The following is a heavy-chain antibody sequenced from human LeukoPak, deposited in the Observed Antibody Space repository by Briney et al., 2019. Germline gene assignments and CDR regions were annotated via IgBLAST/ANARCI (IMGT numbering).Heavy chain of an antibody. CDR2: INHRGST. Sequence: PSETLSLTCAVYGESLSGYYWSWIRQPPGKGLEWIGEINHRGSTNYSPSLKSRVSISADRSKNQFSLKLTSVTAADTAVYFCAISSVGWNSFWGWGQGTLVTVSS. CDR3: AISSVGWNSFWG. J-gene: IGHJ4*02. V-gene: IGHV4-34*01. D-gene: IGHD3-16*01. CDR1: GESLSGYY.